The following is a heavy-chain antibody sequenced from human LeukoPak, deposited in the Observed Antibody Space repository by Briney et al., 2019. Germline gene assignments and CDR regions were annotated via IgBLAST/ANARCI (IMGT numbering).Heavy chain of an antibody. J-gene: IGHJ6*02. CDR3: ARGDYDYVGTWGYYYYGMDV. Sequence: PSETLSLTCAVYGGSFSGYYWSWIRQPPGKGLEWIGYIYYSGSTNYNPSLKSRVTISVDTSKNQFSLKLSSVTAADTAVYYCARGDYDYVGTWGYYYYGMDVWGQGTTVTVSS. CDR2: IYYSGST. V-gene: IGHV4-59*01. CDR1: GGSFSGYY. D-gene: IGHD3-16*01.